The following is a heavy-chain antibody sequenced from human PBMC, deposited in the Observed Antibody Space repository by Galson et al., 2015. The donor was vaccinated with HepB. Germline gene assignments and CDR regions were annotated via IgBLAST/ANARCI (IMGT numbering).Heavy chain of an antibody. CDR1: GFSLNTSGVG. D-gene: IGHD6-19*01. CDR2: IYWDDDK. J-gene: IGHJ4*02. CDR3: AQGIAVAGFFDY. V-gene: IGHV2-5*02. Sequence: PALVKPTQTLTLTCTFSGFSLNTSGVGVGWIRQPPGKALEWLALIYWDDDKRYSPSLKSRLTITKDTSKNQVVLTMTNMDPVDTATYYCAQGIAVAGFFDYWGQGTLVTVSS.